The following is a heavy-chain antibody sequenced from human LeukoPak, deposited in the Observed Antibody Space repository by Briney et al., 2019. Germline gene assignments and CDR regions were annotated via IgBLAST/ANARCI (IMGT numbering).Heavy chain of an antibody. CDR2: IDPSDSYT. CDR1: GYSFTSYW. Sequence: GESLKISCKGSGYSFTSYWISWVRQMPGKGLEWMGRIDPSDSYTNYSPSFQGHVTISADKPISTAYLQWSSLKASDTAMYYCARHLRRSSGWYGEYYFDYWGQGTLVTVSS. CDR3: ARHLRRSSGWYGEYYFDY. D-gene: IGHD6-19*01. J-gene: IGHJ4*02. V-gene: IGHV5-10-1*01.